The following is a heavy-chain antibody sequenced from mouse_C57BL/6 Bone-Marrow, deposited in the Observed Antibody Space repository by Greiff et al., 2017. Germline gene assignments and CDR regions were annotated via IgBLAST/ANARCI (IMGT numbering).Heavy chain of an antibody. Sequence: EVQLQESGGGLVKPGGSLKLSCAASGFTFSSYAMSWVRQTPEKRLEWVATISDGGSYTYYPDNVKGRFTISRDNAKNNLYLQMSHLKSEDTAMYYCARAVTVVATDYAMDYWGQGTSVTVSS. D-gene: IGHD1-1*01. CDR2: ISDGGSYT. CDR1: GFTFSSYA. V-gene: IGHV5-4*01. CDR3: ARAVTVVATDYAMDY. J-gene: IGHJ4*01.